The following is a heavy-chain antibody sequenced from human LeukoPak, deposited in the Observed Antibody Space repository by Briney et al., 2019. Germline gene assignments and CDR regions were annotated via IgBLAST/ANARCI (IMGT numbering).Heavy chain of an antibody. J-gene: IGHJ6*02. D-gene: IGHD3-10*02. CDR3: AKKFSSHHDGRDYDFGMDV. V-gene: IGHV3-30*18. Sequence: PGGSLRLSCAASGFTFSAYGMHWVRQPPGKGPEWVAVISYSGNTKYYTDSVKGRFTISRDNSKNTLYLQMNNLRVEDTAVYYCAKKFSSHHDGRDYDFGMDVWGQGTTVTVSS. CDR1: GFTFSAYG. CDR2: ISYSGNTK.